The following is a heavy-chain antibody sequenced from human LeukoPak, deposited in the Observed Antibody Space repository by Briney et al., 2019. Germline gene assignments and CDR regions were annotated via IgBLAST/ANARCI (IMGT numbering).Heavy chain of an antibody. J-gene: IGHJ3*02. Sequence: GGSLRLSCAASGFTFSSYSMNWVRQAPGKGLEWVSYISSSSSTIYYADSEKGRFTISRDNAKNSLYLQMNSLRAEDTAVYYCARDPRKYSSTPGAFDIWGQGTMVTVSS. CDR1: GFTFSSYS. D-gene: IGHD6-13*01. CDR3: ARDPRKYSSTPGAFDI. CDR2: ISSSSSTI. V-gene: IGHV3-48*01.